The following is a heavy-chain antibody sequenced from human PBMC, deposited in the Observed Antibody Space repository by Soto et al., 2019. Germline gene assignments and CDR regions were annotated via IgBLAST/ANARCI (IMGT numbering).Heavy chain of an antibody. CDR2: ISSSSSYI. V-gene: IGHV3-21*01. D-gene: IGHD3-10*01. Sequence: ISWVRQAPGKGLEWVSSISSSSSYIYYADSVKGRFTISRDNAKNSLYLQMNSLRAEDTAVYYCARDPLSELWFGELLNPLDYWGQGTLVTVSS. J-gene: IGHJ4*02. CDR3: ARDPLSELWFGELLNPLDY.